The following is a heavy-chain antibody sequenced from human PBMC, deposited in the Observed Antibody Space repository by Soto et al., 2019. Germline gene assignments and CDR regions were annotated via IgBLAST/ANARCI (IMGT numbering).Heavy chain of an antibody. CDR2: IYYSGSV. CDR3: ARRITSGWFDP. Sequence: SETLSLTCAVSSDSISRSHWLTWVRQSPGKGLEWLGDIYYSGSVYYNPSLKSRVTISVDTSKNQFSLELSSVTAADTAVYYCARRITSGWFDPWGQGTLVTVSS. V-gene: IGHV4-4*02. D-gene: IGHD3-10*01. J-gene: IGHJ5*02. CDR1: SDSISRSHW.